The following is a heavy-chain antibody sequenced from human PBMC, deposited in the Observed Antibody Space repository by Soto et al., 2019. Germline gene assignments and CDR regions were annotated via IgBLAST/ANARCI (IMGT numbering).Heavy chain of an antibody. Sequence: SETLSLTCTVSGGSISSYYWSWIRQPPGKGLEWIGYIYYSGSTNYNPSLKSRVTISVDTSKNQCSLKLSSVTAADTAVYYCARDSSSVRGYYYMDVWGKGTTVTVSS. CDR2: IYYSGST. CDR3: ARDSSSVRGYYYMDV. CDR1: GGSISSYY. J-gene: IGHJ6*03. V-gene: IGHV4-59*01. D-gene: IGHD6-6*01.